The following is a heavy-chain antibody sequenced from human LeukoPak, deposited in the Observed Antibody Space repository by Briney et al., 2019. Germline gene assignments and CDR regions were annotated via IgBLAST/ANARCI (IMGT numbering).Heavy chain of an antibody. CDR1: GFTFSNYA. CDR2: INIGGDST. CDR3: AKGESGSYCVY. J-gene: IGHJ4*02. V-gene: IGHV3-23*01. D-gene: IGHD1-26*01. Sequence: GGSLRLSCAASGFTFSNYAMHWVRQAPGKGLEWVSIINIGGDSTQYADSVKGRFTISRGNSRDTVSLQMNSLRAEDTAVYYCAKGESGSYCVYWGQGTLVTVSS.